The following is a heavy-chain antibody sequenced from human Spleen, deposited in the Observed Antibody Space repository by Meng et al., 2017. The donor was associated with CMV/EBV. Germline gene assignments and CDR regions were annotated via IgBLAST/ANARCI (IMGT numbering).Heavy chain of an antibody. V-gene: IGHV3-30*04. Sequence: SGFTFSTHAMNWVRQAPGKGLEWVTVISYGGSNKYYSDSVRSRFTISRDNSKNTLYLHMNRLRGEDTAVYYCARDGGLYSDYVYYFDYWGQGTLVTVSS. D-gene: IGHD4-11*01. CDR3: ARDGGLYSDYVYYFDY. J-gene: IGHJ4*02. CDR2: ISYGGSNK. CDR1: GFTFSTHA.